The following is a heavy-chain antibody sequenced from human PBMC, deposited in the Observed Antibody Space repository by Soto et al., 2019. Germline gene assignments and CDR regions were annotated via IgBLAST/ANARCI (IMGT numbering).Heavy chain of an antibody. J-gene: IGHJ2*01. CDR3: ARPLWRDDYNCGYFDL. V-gene: IGHV3-30-3*01. Sequence: QVQLVESGGGVVQPGRSLRLSCAASGFTFSSYAMHWVRQAPGKGLEWVAVISYDGSNKYYADSVKGRFTISRDNSKNTLYLQMNSLRSEDTAVYYCARPLWRDDYNCGYFDLWGLGTLVTFSS. CDR2: ISYDGSNK. D-gene: IGHD4-4*01. CDR1: GFTFSSYA.